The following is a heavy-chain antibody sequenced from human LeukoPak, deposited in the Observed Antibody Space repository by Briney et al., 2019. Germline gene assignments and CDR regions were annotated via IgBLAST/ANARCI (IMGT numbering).Heavy chain of an antibody. Sequence: GGSLRLSCAVAGFTFSSYSMSWVRQAPGKGLEWVSSISSSGTYKYYADSVKGRFTISRDNAKNSLYLQMNSLRAEDTAVYYCAKGKDSVAGATNDYWGQGTLVTVSS. J-gene: IGHJ4*02. CDR2: ISSSGTYK. D-gene: IGHD6-19*01. CDR1: GFTFSSYS. CDR3: AKGKDSVAGATNDY. V-gene: IGHV3-21*01.